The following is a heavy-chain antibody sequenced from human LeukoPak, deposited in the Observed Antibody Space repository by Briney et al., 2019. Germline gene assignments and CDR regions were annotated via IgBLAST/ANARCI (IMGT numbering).Heavy chain of an antibody. Sequence: GRSLRLSCAASGFTFDDYAMHWVRQAPGKGLEWVSGISWNSGSIGYADSVKGRFTISRDNAKNSLYLQMNSLRAEDMALYYCAKAGHPGNAFDIWGQGTMVTVSS. J-gene: IGHJ3*02. V-gene: IGHV3-9*03. CDR1: GFTFDDYA. CDR2: ISWNSGSI. CDR3: AKAGHPGNAFDI.